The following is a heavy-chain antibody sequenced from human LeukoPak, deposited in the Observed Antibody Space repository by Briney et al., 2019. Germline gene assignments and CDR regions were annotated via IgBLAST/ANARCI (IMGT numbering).Heavy chain of an antibody. CDR2: IRSAVETT. J-gene: IGHJ4*02. V-gene: IGHV3-23*01. D-gene: IGHD3/OR15-3a*01. CDR1: GFTFNNYA. CDR3: AKHFCTGLDCSLFDS. Sequence: GGSLRLSCAASGFTFNNYAMNWVRQAPGKGLEWISGIRSAVETTHYADSVKGRFIISRDNSKNALSLQLNSLRPEDTALYYCAKHFCTGLDCSLFDSWGQGTLVTVSS.